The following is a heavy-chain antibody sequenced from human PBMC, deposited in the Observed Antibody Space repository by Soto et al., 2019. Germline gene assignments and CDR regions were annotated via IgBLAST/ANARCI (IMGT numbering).Heavy chain of an antibody. V-gene: IGHV3-30*18. D-gene: IGHD1-26*01. CDR3: AKDLGGTSNLDY. Sequence: LRLSCAVSGFIFSRHGMHWVRQAPGKGLEWVALISYDGTNKFYADSVKGRFTVSRDNSKNTLYLQMNSLRGEDTAFYYCAKDLGGTSNLDYWGQGALVTVSS. CDR2: ISYDGTNK. CDR1: GFIFSRHG. J-gene: IGHJ4*02.